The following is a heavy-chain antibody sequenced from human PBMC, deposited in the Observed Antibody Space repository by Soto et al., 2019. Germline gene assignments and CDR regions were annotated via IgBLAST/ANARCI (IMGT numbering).Heavy chain of an antibody. J-gene: IGHJ6*02. CDR2: INHSGST. Sequence: PSETLSLTCAVYGGSFSGYYWSWIRQPPGKGLEWIGEINHSGSTNYNPSLKSRVTISVDTSKNQFSLKLSSVTAADTAVYYCARGGGATIPRFGKYYYYYYGMDVWGQGTTVTVSS. CDR1: GGSFSGYY. V-gene: IGHV4-34*01. CDR3: ARGGGATIPRFGKYYYYYYGMDV. D-gene: IGHD5-12*01.